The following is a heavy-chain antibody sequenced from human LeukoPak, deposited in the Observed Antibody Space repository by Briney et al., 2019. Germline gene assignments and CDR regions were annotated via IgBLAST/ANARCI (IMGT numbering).Heavy chain of an antibody. Sequence: GESLKISCKGSGYIFTSYWITWVRQMPGKGLEWMGMIDPTDSYTNYSPSFQGHVTISTDKSISTAYLQWSSLKASDTAIYYCARRGRSSSNFDFWGQGNMVIVSS. V-gene: IGHV5-10-1*01. D-gene: IGHD6-6*01. J-gene: IGHJ4*02. CDR2: IDPTDSYT. CDR3: ARRGRSSSNFDF. CDR1: GYIFTSYW.